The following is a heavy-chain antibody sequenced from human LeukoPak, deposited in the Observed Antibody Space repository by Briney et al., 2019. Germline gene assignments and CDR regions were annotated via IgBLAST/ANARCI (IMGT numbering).Heavy chain of an antibody. J-gene: IGHJ6*02. D-gene: IGHD2-2*01. CDR3: ARERYCSSTSCYSEGYYYGMDV. CDR1: GGTFSSYA. Sequence: GASVKVSCKASGGTFSSYAISWVRQAPGQGLEWMGGIIPIFGTANYAQKFQGGVTITADESTSTAYMELSSLRSEDTAVYYCARERYCSSTSCYSEGYYYGMDVWGQGTTVTVSS. CDR2: IIPIFGTA. V-gene: IGHV1-69*01.